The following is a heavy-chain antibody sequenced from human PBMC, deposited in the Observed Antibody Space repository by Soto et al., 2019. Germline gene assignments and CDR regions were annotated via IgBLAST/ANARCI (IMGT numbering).Heavy chain of an antibody. V-gene: IGHV1-69*01. CDR1: GDTFDIYT. CDR2: IFAVFGSP. Sequence: QVQLVQSGTEMRKPGSSVKVSCKASGDTFDIYTFNWVRQAPGQGLEWMGGIFAVFGSPHYAEKFQDRLAITADESTTTAYMQLRNMTSEDTAVYYCATNGSSGVFNFWGQGTLVTVSS. J-gene: IGHJ4*02. CDR3: ATNGSSGVFNF. D-gene: IGHD1-26*01.